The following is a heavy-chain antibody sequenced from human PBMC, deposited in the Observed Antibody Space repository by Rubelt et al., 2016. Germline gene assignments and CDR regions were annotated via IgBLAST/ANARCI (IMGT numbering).Heavy chain of an antibody. CDR2: INTNTGNP. CDR3: ARVRAAADY. J-gene: IGHJ4*02. D-gene: IGHD6-13*01. Sequence: QVQLVQSGAEVKKPGASVKVSCKASGYSFTKYYMHWVRQAPGQGLEWMGWINTNTGNPTYAQGCTGRFVFSLDTSVSTAYLQISSLKAEDTAVYYCARVRAAADYWGQGTLVTVSS. V-gene: IGHV7-4-1*02. CDR1: GYSFTKYY.